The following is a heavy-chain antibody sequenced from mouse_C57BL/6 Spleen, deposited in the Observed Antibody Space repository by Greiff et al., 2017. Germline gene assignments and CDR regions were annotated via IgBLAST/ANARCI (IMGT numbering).Heavy chain of an antibody. CDR2: IYPRSGNT. CDR1: GYTFTSYG. CDR3: ARGYSNQMGGAMDY. J-gene: IGHJ4*01. Sequence: QVQLQQSGAELARPGASVKLSCKASGYTFTSYGISWVKQRTGQGLEWIGEIYPRSGNTYYNEKFKGKATLTADKSSSTAYMELRSLTSEDSAVYFCARGYSNQMGGAMDYWGQGTSVTVSS. V-gene: IGHV1-81*01. D-gene: IGHD2-5*01.